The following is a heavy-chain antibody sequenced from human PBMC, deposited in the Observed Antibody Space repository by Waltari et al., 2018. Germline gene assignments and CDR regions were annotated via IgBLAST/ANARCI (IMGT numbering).Heavy chain of an antibody. D-gene: IGHD6-13*01. CDR1: GYSIRRGYY. Sequence: QVQLQESGPGLLNPSETLSLTCAVSGYSIRRGYYWGWVRHPPGKGLEWIGSVYHSGNTYYNPSLKSRLSISADTSNNQLSLKLSSVTAADTAVYYCARGAAAGSGPLIDYWGQGILVTVSS. J-gene: IGHJ4*02. CDR3: ARGAAAGSGPLIDY. CDR2: VYHSGNT. V-gene: IGHV4-38-2*01.